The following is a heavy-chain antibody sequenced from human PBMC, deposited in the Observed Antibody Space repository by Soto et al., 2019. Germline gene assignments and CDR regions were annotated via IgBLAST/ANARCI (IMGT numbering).Heavy chain of an antibody. CDR3: AKEGPITNWYFDY. J-gene: IGHJ4*01. Sequence: QVQLVESGGGVVQPGRSLRLSCAASGCTFSSYGMHWVRQAPGKGLEWVTVISYDGKVAYYADSVKGRFTISRDNSKNTLYLQMNSLRTEDTAMYYCAKEGPITNWYFDYWGHGTLVTVSS. CDR2: ISYDGKVA. CDR1: GCTFSSYG. V-gene: IGHV3-30*18. D-gene: IGHD1-1*01.